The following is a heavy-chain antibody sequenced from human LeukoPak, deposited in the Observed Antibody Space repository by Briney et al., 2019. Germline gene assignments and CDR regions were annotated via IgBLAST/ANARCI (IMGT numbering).Heavy chain of an antibody. CDR1: GYTFTIYD. J-gene: IGHJ6*02. D-gene: IGHD2-2*01. Sequence: GASVKVSCKSSGYTFTIYDISWMRQAPGRGFEWMGWISATSGNTNYEQKFQGRVTMTTDTSTSTAYMELRSLRSDDTAVYYCARVVPADPVHYAMDVWGQGTAVTVSS. V-gene: IGHV1-18*01. CDR3: ARVVPADPVHYAMDV. CDR2: ISATSGNT.